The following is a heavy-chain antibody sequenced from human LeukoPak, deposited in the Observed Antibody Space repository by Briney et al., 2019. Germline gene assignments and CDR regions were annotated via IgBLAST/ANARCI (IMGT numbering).Heavy chain of an antibody. CDR1: GFTFSSYA. Sequence: PGGSLRLSCAASGFTFSSYAMSWVRQAPGKGLEWVSAISGSGGSTYYADSVKGRFTISRDNSKNTLYLQMNSLRAEDTAVYYCAKDRSPNYYGSGTANYFDYWGQGTLVTVSS. V-gene: IGHV3-23*01. CDR3: AKDRSPNYYGSGTANYFDY. D-gene: IGHD3-10*01. J-gene: IGHJ4*02. CDR2: ISGSGGST.